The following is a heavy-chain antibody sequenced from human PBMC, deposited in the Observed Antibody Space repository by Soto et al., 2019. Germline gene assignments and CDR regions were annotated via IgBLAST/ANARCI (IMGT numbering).Heavy chain of an antibody. CDR2: ISSSSSTI. V-gene: IGHV3-48*01. Sequence: GGSLRLSCAASGFTFSSYSMSWVRQAPGKGLEWVSYISSSSSTIYYADSVKGRFTISRDNAKNSLYLQMNSLRAEDTAVYYCARDRSPGDYWGQGTLVTVSS. CDR1: GFTFSSYS. CDR3: ARDRSPGDY. J-gene: IGHJ4*02.